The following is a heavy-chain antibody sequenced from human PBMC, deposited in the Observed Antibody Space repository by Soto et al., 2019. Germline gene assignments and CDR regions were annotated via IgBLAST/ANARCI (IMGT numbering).Heavy chain of an antibody. V-gene: IGHV4-39*01. CDR3: ARQAREGPIVGATIRPPGDFDY. J-gene: IGHJ4*02. CDR2: IYYSGST. D-gene: IGHD1-26*01. CDR1: GGSISSSSYY. Sequence: SETLSLTCTVSGGSISSSSYYWGWIRQPPGKGLEWIGSIYYSGSTYYNPSLKSRVTISVDTSKNQFSLKLSSVTAADTAVYYCARQAREGPIVGATIRPPGDFDYWGQGTLVTVSS.